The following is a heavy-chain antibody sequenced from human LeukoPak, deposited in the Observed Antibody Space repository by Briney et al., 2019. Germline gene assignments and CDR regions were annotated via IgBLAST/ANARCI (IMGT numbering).Heavy chain of an antibody. J-gene: IGHJ4*02. Sequence: ASVKVPCKASGYTFTSYGISWVRQAPGQGLEWMGWISAYNGNTNYAQKLQGRVTMTTDTSTSTAYMELRSLKSDDTSVYYCATREGTAMVRWGQGTLVTVSS. D-gene: IGHD5-18*01. CDR3: ATREGTAMVR. CDR2: ISAYNGNT. CDR1: GYTFTSYG. V-gene: IGHV1-18*01.